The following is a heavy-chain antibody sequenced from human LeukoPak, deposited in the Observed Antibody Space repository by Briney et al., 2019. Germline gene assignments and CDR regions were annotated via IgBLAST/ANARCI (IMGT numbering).Heavy chain of an antibody. CDR3: ARDWYYYGSGSYYNLNWFDP. V-gene: IGHV4-4*07. CDR1: GGSISSYY. D-gene: IGHD3-10*01. J-gene: IGHJ5*02. CDR2: IYTSGST. Sequence: SETLSLTCTVSGGSISSYYWSWIRQPAGKGLEWIGRIYTSGSTNYNPSLKSRVTMSVDTSKNQFSLKLSSVTAADTAVYYCARDWYYYGSGSYYNLNWFDPWGQGTLVTVSS.